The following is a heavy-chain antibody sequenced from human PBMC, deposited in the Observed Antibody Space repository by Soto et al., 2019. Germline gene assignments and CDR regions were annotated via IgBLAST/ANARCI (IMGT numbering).Heavy chain of an antibody. J-gene: IGHJ4*02. V-gene: IGHV3-48*02. CDR2: ISGSGDTK. D-gene: IGHD2-8*01. CDR1: GFTFSSCS. CDR3: AKYCSSDVCFDY. Sequence: PGGSLRLSCASSGFTFSSCSMNWVRQSPGKGLEWVSFISGSGDTKYYADSVKGRFTISRDNAKNSLYLQMSSLRDEDTAVYYCAKYCSSDVCFDYWGQGTLVTVSS.